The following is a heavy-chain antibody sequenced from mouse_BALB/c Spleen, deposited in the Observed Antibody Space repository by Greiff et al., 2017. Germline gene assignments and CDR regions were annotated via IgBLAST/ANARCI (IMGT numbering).Heavy chain of an antibody. J-gene: IGHJ4*01. CDR3: ARYGGEGYSSYAMDY. CDR1: GDSITSGY. V-gene: IGHV3-8*02. Sequence: DVQLQESGPSLVKPSQTLSLTCSVTGDSITSGYWNWIRKFPGNKLEYMGYISYSGSTYYNPSLKSRISITRDTSKNQYYLQLNSVTTEDTATYYCARYGGEGYSSYAMDYWGQGTSVTVSS. CDR2: ISYSGST.